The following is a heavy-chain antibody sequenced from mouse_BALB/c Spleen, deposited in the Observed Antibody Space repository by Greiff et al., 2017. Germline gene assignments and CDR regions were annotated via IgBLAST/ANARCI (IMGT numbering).Heavy chain of an antibody. Sequence: EVMLVESGGGLVQPGGSLKLSCAASGFTFSSYGMSWVRQTPDKRLELVATINSNGGSTYYPDSVKGRFTISRDNAKNTLYLQMSSLKSEDTAMYYCARESATGTFAYWGQGTLVTVSA. CDR2: INSNGGST. CDR3: ARESATGTFAY. D-gene: IGHD4-1*02. V-gene: IGHV5-6-3*01. CDR1: GFTFSSYG. J-gene: IGHJ3*01.